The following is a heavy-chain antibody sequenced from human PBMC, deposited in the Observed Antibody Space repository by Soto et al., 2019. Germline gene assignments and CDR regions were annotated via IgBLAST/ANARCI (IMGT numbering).Heavy chain of an antibody. CDR2: INTNGGTP. CDR3: VRDIVVVVATSDY. V-gene: IGHV3-64D*06. J-gene: IGHJ4*02. CDR1: GLAFSSYA. Sequence: PGGSLRLSXSASGLAFSSYAMHWVRQAPGKGLEYVSSINTNGGTPYYADSVKGRFTISRDNSKNTLYLQMSSLRSEDTAVYYCVRDIVVVVATSDYWGQGTLVTVSS. D-gene: IGHD2-21*01.